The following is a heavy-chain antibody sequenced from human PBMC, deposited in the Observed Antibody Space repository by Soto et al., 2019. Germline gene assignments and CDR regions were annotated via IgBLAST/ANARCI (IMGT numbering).Heavy chain of an antibody. Sequence: PGGSLILSCAASGFTFSSYAMSWVRQAPGKGLEWVSAISGSGGSTYYADSVKGRFTISRDNSKNTLYLQMNSLRAEDTAVYYCAKFGKIRFLEWLPEPYYFDYWGQGTLVTVSS. CDR1: GFTFSSYA. CDR3: AKFGKIRFLEWLPEPYYFDY. CDR2: ISGSGGST. V-gene: IGHV3-23*01. J-gene: IGHJ4*02. D-gene: IGHD3-3*01.